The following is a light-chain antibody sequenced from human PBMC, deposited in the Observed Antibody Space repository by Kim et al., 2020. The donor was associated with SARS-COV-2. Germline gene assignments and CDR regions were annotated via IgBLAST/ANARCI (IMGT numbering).Light chain of an antibody. CDR1: TGPVTRGHF. Sequence: GKVNHTWRSSTGPVTRGHFPYWFQQKPSQAPRTLIYATGNRHSWTPARFSGSLLGGKAALTLSATQPEDEADYYCLLSYSDSRVFGGGTQLTV. J-gene: IGLJ2*01. CDR2: ATG. CDR3: LLSYSDSRV. V-gene: IGLV7-46*01.